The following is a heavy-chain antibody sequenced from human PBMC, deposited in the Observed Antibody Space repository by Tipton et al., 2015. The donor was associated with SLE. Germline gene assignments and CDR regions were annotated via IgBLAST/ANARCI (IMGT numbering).Heavy chain of an antibody. Sequence: SLRLSCEASGFAFGTYWMTWVRPAPGKGLEWVGNLKQDGSANWYVGSVKGRFTISRDNTKNSVHRHMNSLRDEDTAVDYCAREPHWGGTVEICGQGTMVTGSA. V-gene: IGHV3-7*01. CDR1: GFAFGTYW. D-gene: IGHD1-26*01. CDR3: AREPHWGGTVEI. J-gene: IGHJ3*02. CDR2: LKQDGSAN.